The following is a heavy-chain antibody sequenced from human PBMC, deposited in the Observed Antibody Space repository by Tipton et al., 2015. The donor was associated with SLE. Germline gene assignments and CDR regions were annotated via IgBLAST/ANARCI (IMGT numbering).Heavy chain of an antibody. J-gene: IGHJ3*02. CDR2: IYTSGST. Sequence: LRLSCTVSGGSISSGSYYWSWIRQPAGKGLEWIGRIYTSGSTNYNPPLKSRVTISVDTSKNQFSLKLSSVTAADTAVYYCARDSAGRGYSGFLGIWGQGTMVTVSS. V-gene: IGHV4-61*02. CDR3: ARDSAGRGYSGFLGI. D-gene: IGHD5-12*01. CDR1: GGSISSGSYY.